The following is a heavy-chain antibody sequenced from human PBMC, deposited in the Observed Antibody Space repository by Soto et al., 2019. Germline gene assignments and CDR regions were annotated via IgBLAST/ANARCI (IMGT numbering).Heavy chain of an antibody. V-gene: IGHV1-8*01. Sequence: QVQLVQSGAEVKKPGASVKVSCKASGYTFTSYDINWVRQATGQGLEWMGWMNHNSGNTGYAQKFQCRVTVTRNTSISTAYMELSSLRSEDTAMYDCAREVGSRIDYGGQGTLVTVSS. J-gene: IGHJ4*02. D-gene: IGHD1-26*01. CDR2: MNHNSGNT. CDR1: GYTFTSYD. CDR3: AREVGSRIDY.